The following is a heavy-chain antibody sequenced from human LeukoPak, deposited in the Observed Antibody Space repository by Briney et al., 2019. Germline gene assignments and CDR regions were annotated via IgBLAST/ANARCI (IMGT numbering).Heavy chain of an antibody. Sequence: GGSLRLSCAASGFTFSSYAMSWVRQAPGKGLEWVSAISGSGGSTYYADSVKGRFTISRDNSKNTLYLQMNSLRAEDTAVYYCAKVGRYYYDSSGYYPDYWGQGTLVTVSS. V-gene: IGHV3-23*01. D-gene: IGHD3-22*01. J-gene: IGHJ4*02. CDR1: GFTFSSYA. CDR3: AKVGRYYYDSSGYYPDY. CDR2: ISGSGGST.